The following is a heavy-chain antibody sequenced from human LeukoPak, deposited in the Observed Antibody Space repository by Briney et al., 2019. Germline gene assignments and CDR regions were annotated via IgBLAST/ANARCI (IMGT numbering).Heavy chain of an antibody. D-gene: IGHD3-22*01. Sequence: SETLSLTCAVYGGSFSGYYWSWIRQPPGKGLEWIGFIYYSGSTNYNPSLKSRVTISVDTSKNQFSLKLSSVTAADTAVYYCARSSEGRYYYDSSGYSYYYYYMDVWGKGTTVTISS. J-gene: IGHJ6*03. CDR3: ARSSEGRYYYDSSGYSYYYYYMDV. CDR1: GGSFSGYY. CDR2: IYYSGST. V-gene: IGHV4-59*01.